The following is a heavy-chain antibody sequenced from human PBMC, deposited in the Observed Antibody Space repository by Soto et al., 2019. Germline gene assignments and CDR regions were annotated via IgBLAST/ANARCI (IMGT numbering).Heavy chain of an antibody. D-gene: IGHD5-12*01. CDR3: AKCSRPRVATINDPAYYPKSDFDY. J-gene: IGHJ4*02. CDR1: GFTFSSYG. V-gene: IGHV3-30*18. Sequence: GGSLRLSCAASGFTFSSYGMHWVRQAPGKGLEWVAVISYDGSNKYYADSVKGRFTISRDNSKNTLYLQMNSLRAEDTAGYYCAKCSRPRVATINDPAYYPKSDFDYWGQGTLVTVSS. CDR2: ISYDGSNK.